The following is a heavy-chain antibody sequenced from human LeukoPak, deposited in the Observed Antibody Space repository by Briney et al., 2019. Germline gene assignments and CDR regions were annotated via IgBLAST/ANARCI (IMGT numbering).Heavy chain of an antibody. V-gene: IGHV1-2*02. D-gene: IGHD3-16*01. J-gene: IGHJ4*02. CDR2: INPNSGGT. Sequence: ASLRVSSTASGDTFTGYYMHWVRQAPGQGLEWMGWINPNSGGTNYAQKFQGRVTMTEDTSTDTAYMELSSLRSEDTAVYYCAPGRNYDRFDYWGQGTLVTVSS. CDR1: GDTFTGYY. CDR3: APGRNYDRFDY.